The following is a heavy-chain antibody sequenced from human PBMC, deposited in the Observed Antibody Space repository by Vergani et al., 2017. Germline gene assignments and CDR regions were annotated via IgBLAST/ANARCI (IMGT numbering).Heavy chain of an antibody. CDR1: GFTFSSYS. CDR2: ISSSSSYI. CDR3: ARDRSPGAIFGANWFDP. D-gene: IGHD3-3*01. V-gene: IGHV3-21*01. Sequence: EVQLVESGGGLVKPGGSLRLSCAASGFTFSSYSMNWVRQAPGKGLEWVSSISSSSSYIYYADSVKGRFTISRDNAKNSLYLQMNSLRAEDTAVYNCARDRSPGAIFGANWFDPWGQGTLVTVSS. J-gene: IGHJ5*02.